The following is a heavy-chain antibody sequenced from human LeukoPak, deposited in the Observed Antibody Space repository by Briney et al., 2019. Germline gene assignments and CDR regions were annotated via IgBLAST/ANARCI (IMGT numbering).Heavy chain of an antibody. D-gene: IGHD3-10*01. CDR1: GYIFTSYW. V-gene: IGHV5-51*01. Sequence: GGSLQISCKGSGYIFTSYWIGWVRQMPGKGLEWMGIIYPDDSDTRYSPSFQGQVTISADRSIATAYLQWSSLKASDTAMYYCARPQGFYGSGSFDYWGQGTLVTVSS. CDR2: IYPDDSDT. J-gene: IGHJ4*02. CDR3: ARPQGFYGSGSFDY.